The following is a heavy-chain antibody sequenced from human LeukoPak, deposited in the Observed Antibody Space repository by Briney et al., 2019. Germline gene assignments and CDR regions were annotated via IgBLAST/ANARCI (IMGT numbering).Heavy chain of an antibody. CDR2: VTPIFGTV. J-gene: IGHJ6*03. Sequence: ASVKVSCKASGGTFNNYGITWVRQAPGQGLEWMGGVTPIFGTVMYAQKFQGRVTITADESTATAYMELSSLTSDDTAVYYCARDLSPSYSYYMDVWGKGTTVTVSS. V-gene: IGHV1-69*13. CDR3: ARDLSPSYSYYMDV. CDR1: GGTFNNYG.